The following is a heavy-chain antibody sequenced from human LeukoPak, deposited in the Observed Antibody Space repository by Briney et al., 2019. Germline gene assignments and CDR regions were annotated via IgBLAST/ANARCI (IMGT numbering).Heavy chain of an antibody. CDR3: ARRTGGSGSYWAPYYYYYGMDV. CDR1: GGSISSSYYY. CDR2: LYYSGWST. V-gene: IGHV4-39*01. J-gene: IGHJ6*02. Sequence: SGTLSLTCTVSGGSISSSYYYWGWVRQPPGKGLEWIGRLYYSGWSTYYNPSLKSRVTISVDTSKNQFSLKLSSVTAADTAVYYCARRTGGSGSYWAPYYYYYGMDVWGQGTTVTVSS. D-gene: IGHD3-10*01.